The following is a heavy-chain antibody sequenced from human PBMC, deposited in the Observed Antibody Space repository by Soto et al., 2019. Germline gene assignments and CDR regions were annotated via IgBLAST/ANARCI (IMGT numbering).Heavy chain of an antibody. D-gene: IGHD3-16*01. J-gene: IGHJ6*02. V-gene: IGHV5-10-1*01. Sequence: PGEALRISCKVSGYSFTSYWISWLRQMPWKCLEWMGRFDPSDSYTNYSPSFQGHATISADKSISTAYLQWSSLKASDTAMYYCARHTKGDSLYYYYGMDVWGQGTTVTVSS. CDR2: FDPSDSYT. CDR1: GYSFTSYW. CDR3: ARHTKGDSLYYYYGMDV.